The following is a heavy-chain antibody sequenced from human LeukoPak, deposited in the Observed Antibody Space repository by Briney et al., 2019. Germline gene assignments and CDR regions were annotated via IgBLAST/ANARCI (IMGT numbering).Heavy chain of an antibody. CDR2: INPNSGGT. V-gene: IGHV1-2*02. Sequence: EASVKVSCKASGYTFTGYYMHWVRQAPGQGLEWMGWINPNSGGTNYAQKFQGRVTMTRDTSISTAYMELSRLRSDDTAVYYCARGNPLRNFRGVITPYYYYYMDVWGKGTTVTISS. D-gene: IGHD3-10*01. J-gene: IGHJ6*03. CDR3: ARGNPLRNFRGVITPYYYYYMDV. CDR1: GYTFTGYY.